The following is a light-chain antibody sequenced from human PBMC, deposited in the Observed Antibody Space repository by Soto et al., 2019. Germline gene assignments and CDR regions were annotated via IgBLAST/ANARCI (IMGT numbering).Light chain of an antibody. CDR3: LQDRNYPRT. J-gene: IGKJ1*01. Sequence: AIQMTQSPSYLSASVGDRVTITCRASQDIRNELGWYQQRPGKAPKDLIYGASNLQSGVPSRFSGSGFGTDFTLTISSLQPEDFATYYCLQDRNYPRTFGQGTKVESK. V-gene: IGKV1-6*01. CDR2: GAS. CDR1: QDIRNE.